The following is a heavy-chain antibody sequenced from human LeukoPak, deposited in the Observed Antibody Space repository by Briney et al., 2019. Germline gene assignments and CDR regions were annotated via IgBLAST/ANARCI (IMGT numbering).Heavy chain of an antibody. V-gene: IGHV3-30*18. CDR2: ISYDGSNK. Sequence: PGGSLRLSCAASGFTFSSYGMHWVRQAPGKGLEWVAVISYDGSNKYYADSVKGRFTISRDNSKNTLYLQMNSLRAEDTAVYYCAKDLWRRDGYNRYGMDVWGQGTTVTVSS. D-gene: IGHD5-24*01. CDR3: AKDLWRRDGYNRYGMDV. CDR1: GFTFSSYG. J-gene: IGHJ6*02.